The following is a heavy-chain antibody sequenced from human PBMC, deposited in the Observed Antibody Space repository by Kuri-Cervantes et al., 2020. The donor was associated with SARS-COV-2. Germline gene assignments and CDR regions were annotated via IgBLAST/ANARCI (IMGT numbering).Heavy chain of an antibody. CDR3: ARSVLLWSPARDGMDV. J-gene: IGHJ6*02. Sequence: ASVKVSCKASGYTFTSYAMHWVRQAPGQRLEWMGWSNAGNGNTKYSQEFQGRVTITRDTSASTAYMELSSLRSEDTAVYYCARSVLLWSPARDGMDVWGQGNTVNGSS. D-gene: IGHD3-10*01. V-gene: IGHV1-3*01. CDR1: GYTFTSYA. CDR2: SNAGNGNT.